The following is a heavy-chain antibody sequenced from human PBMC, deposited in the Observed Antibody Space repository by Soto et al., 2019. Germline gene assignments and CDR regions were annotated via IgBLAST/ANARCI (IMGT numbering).Heavy chain of an antibody. Sequence: PGGSLRLSCAASGFTFSSYDMHWVRQATGKGLEWVSAIGTAGDTYYPGSVKGRFTISRENAKNSLYLQMNSLRAGDTAVYYCARAGDYHAFDIGGQGTMVTVSS. CDR3: ARAGDYHAFDI. CDR2: IGTAGDT. D-gene: IGHD4-17*01. CDR1: GFTFSSYD. J-gene: IGHJ3*02. V-gene: IGHV3-13*01.